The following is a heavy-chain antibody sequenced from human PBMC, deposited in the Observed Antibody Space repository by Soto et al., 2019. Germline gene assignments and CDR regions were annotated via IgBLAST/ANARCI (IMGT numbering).Heavy chain of an antibody. J-gene: IGHJ6*02. D-gene: IGHD1-26*01. CDR3: AREGGSDRPAGMAV. V-gene: IGHV1-46*01. Sequence: ASVKVSCKASGYTFASYYMHWVLQAPGQGLDWMEIINPSGGSTSYAQKFQGRVTMTRDTSRSTVYMELSSLRPEDTAVYYCAREGGSDRPAGMAVWGQGTTVTVSS. CDR2: INPSGGST. CDR1: GYTFASYY.